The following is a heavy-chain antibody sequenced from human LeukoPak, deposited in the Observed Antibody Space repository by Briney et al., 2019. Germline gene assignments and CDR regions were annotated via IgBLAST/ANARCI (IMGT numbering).Heavy chain of an antibody. CDR2: ISYDGSNK. D-gene: IGHD2-2*01. CDR1: GFTFSSYA. CDR3: ARDQFLRSSRCSSPSCYANRRQHDYYYYMDV. Sequence: GGSLRPSCAASGFTFSSYAMHWVRQAPGKGLEWVAVISYDGSNKYYADSVKGRFTISRDNSKNTLYLQMNSLRAEDTAVYYCARDQFLRSSRCSSPSCYANRRQHDYYYYMDVWGKGTRSPSP. V-gene: IGHV3-30-3*01. J-gene: IGHJ6*03.